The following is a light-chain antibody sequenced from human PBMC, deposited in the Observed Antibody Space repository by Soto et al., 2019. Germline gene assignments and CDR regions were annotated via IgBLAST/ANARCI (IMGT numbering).Light chain of an antibody. J-gene: IGLJ1*01. CDR2: DVS. V-gene: IGLV2-14*03. Sequence: QSALTQPASVSGSPGQSITISCTGTSSDVGRYNYVSWYQHHPGKAPKLMIYDVSNRPSGVSNRFSGSKSGNTASLTISGLQAEDEADYYCNSYTSSGTLVFGTGTKLTVL. CDR3: NSYTSSGTLV. CDR1: SSDVGRYNY.